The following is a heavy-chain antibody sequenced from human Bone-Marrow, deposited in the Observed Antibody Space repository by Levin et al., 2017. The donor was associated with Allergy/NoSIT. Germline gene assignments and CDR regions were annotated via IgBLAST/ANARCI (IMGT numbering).Heavy chain of an antibody. CDR3: ARGRGGYYYGLGTYSSYFDY. CDR2: INQSGST. CDR1: GGSFSGYY. D-gene: IGHD3-10*01. V-gene: IGHV4-34*01. J-gene: IGHJ4*02. Sequence: CGVYGGSFSGYYWSWIRQPPGKGLEWIGEINQSGSTHYNPSLKSRVTISVDTSKNQFSLKLSSVTAADTAVYYCARGRGGYYYGLGTYSSYFDYWGQGSLVTVSS.